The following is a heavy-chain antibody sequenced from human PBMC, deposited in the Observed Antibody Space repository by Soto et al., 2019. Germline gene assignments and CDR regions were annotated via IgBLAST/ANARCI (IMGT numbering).Heavy chain of an antibody. CDR3: AFAYYDILTGYPHYYYYYGMDV. D-gene: IGHD3-9*01. Sequence: QVQLVQSGAEVKKPGSSVKVSCKASGGTFSSYAISWVRQAPGQGLEWMGGIIPIFGTANYAQKFQGRVTITEDESTSTAYMELSSLRSEDTAVYYCAFAYYDILTGYPHYYYYYGMDVWGQGTTVTVSS. CDR1: GGTFSSYA. J-gene: IGHJ6*02. V-gene: IGHV1-69*12. CDR2: IIPIFGTA.